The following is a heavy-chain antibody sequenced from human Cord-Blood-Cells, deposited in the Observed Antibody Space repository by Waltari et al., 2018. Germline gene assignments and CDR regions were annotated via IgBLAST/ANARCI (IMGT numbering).Heavy chain of an antibody. V-gene: IGHV4-31*03. CDR1: GGSISSGGYY. D-gene: IGHD2-21*01. Sequence: QVQLQESGPGLVKPSQTLSLTCTVSGGSISSGGYYWSWIRQHPGKGLEWIGYIYYSGGTYYNPSLKSRVTISVDTSKNQFSLKLSSVTAADTAVYYCARRGEESNYFDYWGQGTLVTVSS. CDR3: ARRGEESNYFDY. J-gene: IGHJ4*02. CDR2: IYYSGGT.